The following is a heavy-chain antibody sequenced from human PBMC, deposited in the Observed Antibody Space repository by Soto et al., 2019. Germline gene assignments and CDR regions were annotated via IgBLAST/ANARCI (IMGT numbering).Heavy chain of an antibody. Sequence: GASVKVSCKASGYTFTSYDINWVRQATGQGLEWMGWMNPNSGNTGYAQKFQGRVTMTRNTSISTAYMELSSRRSEDTAVYYCARFDYGDYGIDYWGQGTLVTVSS. CDR1: GYTFTSYD. D-gene: IGHD4-17*01. J-gene: IGHJ4*02. CDR3: ARFDYGDYGIDY. CDR2: MNPNSGNT. V-gene: IGHV1-8*01.